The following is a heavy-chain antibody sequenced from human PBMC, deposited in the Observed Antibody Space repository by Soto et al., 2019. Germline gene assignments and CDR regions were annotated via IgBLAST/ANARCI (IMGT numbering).Heavy chain of an antibody. Sequence: PSETLSLTCSVSGGSIGNSNYYWGWVRQPPGKGLEWIAEIYYSGSTNYNPSLKSRVTISVDTPKNQFSLKLSSVTAADTAVYYYAKNWNWGSLVHWGQGTLVTVSS. J-gene: IGHJ4*02. CDR3: AKNWNWGSLVH. CDR1: GGSIGNSNYY. V-gene: IGHV4-39*01. D-gene: IGHD7-27*01. CDR2: IYYSGST.